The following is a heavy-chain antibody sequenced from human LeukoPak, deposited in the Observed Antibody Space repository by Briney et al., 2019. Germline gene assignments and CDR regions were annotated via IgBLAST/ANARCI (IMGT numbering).Heavy chain of an antibody. CDR1: GFTFSSHS. CDR3: ASQTGTTPR. V-gene: IGHV3-30*03. J-gene: IGHJ4*02. CDR2: ISHDGSNK. Sequence: GGSLRLSCAASGFTFSSHSMNWVRQAPGKGLEWVAVISHDGSNKYYADSVKGRFTISRDNSKNTLYLQMNSLRVEDTAVYYCASQTGTTPRWGQGTLVTVSS. D-gene: IGHD1-7*01.